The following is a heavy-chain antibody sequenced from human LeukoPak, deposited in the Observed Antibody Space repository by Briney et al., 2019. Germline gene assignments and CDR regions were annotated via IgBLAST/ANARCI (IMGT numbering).Heavy chain of an antibody. CDR3: ARSSMARGVYYFDY. J-gene: IGHJ4*02. V-gene: IGHV4-30-2*01. CDR1: GGSISSGGYS. CDR2: IYHSGST. Sequence: SQTLSLTCAVSGGSISSGGYSWSWIRQPPGKGLEWIGYIYHSGSTYYNPSLKSRVTISVDRSKNQFSLKLSSVTAADTAVYYCARSSMARGVYYFDYWGQGTLVTVSS. D-gene: IGHD3-10*01.